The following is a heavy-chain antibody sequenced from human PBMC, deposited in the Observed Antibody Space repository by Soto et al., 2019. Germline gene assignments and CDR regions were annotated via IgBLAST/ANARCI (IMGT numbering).Heavy chain of an antibody. V-gene: IGHV1-2*02. CDR2: INPNSGGT. CDR3: ARDHPSTRVGAKYDY. CDR1: GYTFTGYY. D-gene: IGHD1-26*01. J-gene: IGHJ4*02. Sequence: ASVKVSCKASGYTFTGYYMHWVLQAPGQGLEWMGWINPNSGGTNYAQKFQGRVTMTRDTPISAAYMELSRLRSDDTAVYYCARDHPSTRVGAKYDYWGQGTLVTVSS.